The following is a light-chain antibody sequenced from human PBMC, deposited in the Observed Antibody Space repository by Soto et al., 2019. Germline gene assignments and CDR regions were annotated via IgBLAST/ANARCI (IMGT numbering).Light chain of an antibody. CDR2: DVS. J-gene: IGLJ2*01. Sequence: QSALTQPASVSGSPGQSITISCTGTSSDVGGYNYVSWYQQHPGKAPKLMIYDVSNRPSGVSNRFSGSKSGNTASLTISGLQAEDEADYYCNSYTSSSTPLVVFGGGTKLTVL. CDR3: NSYTSSSTPLVV. CDR1: SSDVGGYNY. V-gene: IGLV2-14*01.